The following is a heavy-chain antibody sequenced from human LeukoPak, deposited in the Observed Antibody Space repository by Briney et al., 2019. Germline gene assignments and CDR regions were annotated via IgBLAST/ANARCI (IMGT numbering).Heavy chain of an antibody. J-gene: IGHJ5*02. CDR1: GGSFSGYY. CDR3: ARGDILTGYQRFRWFDP. Sequence: SETLSLTCAVYGGSFSGYYWSWIRQPPGKGLEWIGEINHSGSTNYNPSLKSLVTISVDTSKNQFSLKLSSVTAADTAVYYCARGDILTGYQRFRWFDPWGQGTLVTVSS. CDR2: INHSGST. D-gene: IGHD3-9*01. V-gene: IGHV4-34*01.